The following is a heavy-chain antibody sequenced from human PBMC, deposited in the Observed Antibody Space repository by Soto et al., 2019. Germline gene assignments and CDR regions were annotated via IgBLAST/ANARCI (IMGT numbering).Heavy chain of an antibody. Sequence: QVQLVQSGAEVKKPGASVKVSCKASGGSFKSYAISWVRQAPGQGLEWLGGIMPIFGTADYAKKFQGRGTITAEESTSTAYMELCSLTSEATAVDYCANWGYPDPNVAHYYDGMAIWGQGTTVTFS. D-gene: IGHD7-27*01. CDR3: ANWGYPDPNVAHYYDGMAI. CDR2: IMPIFGTA. J-gene: IGHJ6*02. V-gene: IGHV1-69*12. CDR1: GGSFKSYA.